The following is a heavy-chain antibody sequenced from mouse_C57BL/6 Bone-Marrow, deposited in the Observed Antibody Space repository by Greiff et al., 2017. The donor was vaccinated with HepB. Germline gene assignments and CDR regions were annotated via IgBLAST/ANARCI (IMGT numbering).Heavy chain of an antibody. Sequence: EVQVVESGGGLVQPGGSLKLSCAASGFTFSDYGMAWVRQAPRKGPEWVAFISNLAYSIYYADTVTGRFTISRENAKNTLYLEMSSLRSEDTAMYYCARGASGPWFAYWGQGTLVTVSA. CDR2: ISNLAYSI. CDR1: GFTFSDYG. J-gene: IGHJ3*01. D-gene: IGHD6-1*01. V-gene: IGHV5-15*01. CDR3: ARGASGPWFAY.